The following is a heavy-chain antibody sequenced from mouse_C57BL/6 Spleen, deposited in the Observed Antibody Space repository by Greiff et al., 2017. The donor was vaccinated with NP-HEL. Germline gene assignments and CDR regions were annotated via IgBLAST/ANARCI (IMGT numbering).Heavy chain of an antibody. Sequence: VQLQQSGAELVKPGASVKLSCTASGFNIKDYYMHWVKQRTEQGLEWIGRIDPEDGATKYAPKFQGKATITADTSSNTAYLQLSSLTSEDTADYYCALSTTVVKSYFDYWGQGTTLTVSA. D-gene: IGHD1-1*01. J-gene: IGHJ2*01. CDR3: ALSTTVVKSYFDY. CDR1: GFNIKDYY. V-gene: IGHV14-2*01. CDR2: IDPEDGAT.